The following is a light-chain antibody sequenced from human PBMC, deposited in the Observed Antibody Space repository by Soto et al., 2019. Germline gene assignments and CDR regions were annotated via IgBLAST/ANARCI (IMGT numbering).Light chain of an antibody. Sequence: QSVRSPPSSVSGSPGQSITISCTGTSSDVGGYNYVSWYQQHPGKAPKLMIYEVSNRPSGVSNRFSGSKSGNTASLTISGLQAVDEADYYCTSYTSISLYVFGTGTKVTVL. CDR1: SSDVGGYNY. CDR2: EVS. CDR3: TSYTSISLYV. J-gene: IGLJ1*01. V-gene: IGLV2-14*01.